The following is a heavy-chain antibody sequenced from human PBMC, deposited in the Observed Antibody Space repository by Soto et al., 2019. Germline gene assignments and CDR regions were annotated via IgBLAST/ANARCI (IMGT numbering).Heavy chain of an antibody. CDR1: GFSFSSFW. D-gene: IGHD5-12*01. CDR2: IKQDGSEK. J-gene: IGHJ4*02. V-gene: IGHV3-7*03. CDR3: VRGYSDYTDYFDY. Sequence: PGGSLRLSCAASGFSFSSFWMIWVRQAPGKGLEWVAIIKQDGSEKHYVDSVKVRFTVSRDNAEKSLYLQMDSLRPDDTALYYCVRGYSDYTDYFDYWGQGALVTVSS.